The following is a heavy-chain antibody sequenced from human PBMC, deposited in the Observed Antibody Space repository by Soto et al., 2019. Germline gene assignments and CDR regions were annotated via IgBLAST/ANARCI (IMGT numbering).Heavy chain of an antibody. D-gene: IGHD3-9*01. Sequence: ASVKVSCKASGYTFTSYAMHWVRQAPGQRLEWMGWINAGNGNTKYSQKFQGRVTITRDTSASTAYMELSSLRSEDTAVYYCARRSYDILTGYYKTVDYWGQGTPVTVSS. J-gene: IGHJ4*02. CDR3: ARRSYDILTGYYKTVDY. CDR2: INAGNGNT. CDR1: GYTFTSYA. V-gene: IGHV1-3*01.